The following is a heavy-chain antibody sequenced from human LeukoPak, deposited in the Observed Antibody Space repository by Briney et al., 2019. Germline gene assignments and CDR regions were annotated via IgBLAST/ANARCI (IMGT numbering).Heavy chain of an antibody. CDR1: GGSISSYY. CDR2: INHSGST. J-gene: IGHJ5*02. Sequence: SETLSLTCTVSGGSISSYYWNWIRQPPGTGLEWIGEINHSGSTNYNPSLKSRVTISVDTSKKQFSLRLSSVTAADTDVYYCARLAVDYSNYVGWFDPWGQGTLVTVSS. CDR3: ARLAVDYSNYVGWFDP. D-gene: IGHD4-11*01. V-gene: IGHV4-34*01.